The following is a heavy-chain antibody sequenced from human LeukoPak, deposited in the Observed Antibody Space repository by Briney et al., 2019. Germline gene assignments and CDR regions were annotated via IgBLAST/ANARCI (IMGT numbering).Heavy chain of an antibody. J-gene: IGHJ4*02. CDR2: INRDGSNT. CDR3: VRDSNSNFDY. D-gene: IGHD6-13*01. CDR1: GFTFRSYW. Sequence: GGSLRLSCAASGFTFRSYWTHWGRPAPGTGPVWVSRINRDGSNTNYADSVRGRFTISRDNAKNTVYLQMSSLRAEDTAVYYCVRDSNSNFDYWGRGTLVTVSS. V-gene: IGHV3-74*01.